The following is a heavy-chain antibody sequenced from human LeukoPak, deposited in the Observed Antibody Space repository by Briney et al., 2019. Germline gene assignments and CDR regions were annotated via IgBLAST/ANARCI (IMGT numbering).Heavy chain of an antibody. V-gene: IGHV3-74*03. Sequence: SGGSLRLSCEPSGFPFSSYGMRWVRQAPGKGLVWVSRISGDGTIKTYAVFVRGRFIVSRDNTKNILYLQMNSLKVEDTATYFCSRSQFDYWGQGVLVTVSS. J-gene: IGHJ4*02. CDR2: ISGDGTIK. CDR3: SRSQFDY. CDR1: GFPFSSYG.